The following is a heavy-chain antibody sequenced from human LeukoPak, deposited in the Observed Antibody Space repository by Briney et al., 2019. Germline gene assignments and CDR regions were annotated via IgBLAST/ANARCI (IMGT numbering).Heavy chain of an antibody. V-gene: IGHV3-7*01. Sequence: PGGSLRLSCAAPGFMFSRHIISWVRQAPGKGLEWVANMRQDGSEKFYADSVKGRFTVSRDNAKNLLFLQMNSLRAEDTAVYYCAREGEAFDYWGQGTLVTVSS. J-gene: IGHJ4*02. CDR2: MRQDGSEK. CDR3: AREGEAFDY. CDR1: GFMFSRHI. D-gene: IGHD3-16*01.